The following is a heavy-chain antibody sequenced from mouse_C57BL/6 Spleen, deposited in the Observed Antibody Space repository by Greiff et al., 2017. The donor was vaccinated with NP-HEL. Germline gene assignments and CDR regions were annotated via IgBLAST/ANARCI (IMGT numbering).Heavy chain of an antibody. V-gene: IGHV1-15*01. Sequence: VHLVESGAELVRPGASVTLSCKASGYTFTDYEMHWVKQTPVHGLEWIGAIDPETGGPASNQKFTGKAILTADKSSSTAYMELRSLTSEDSAVYYCTPLYYGNYEWYFDVWGTGTTVTVSS. CDR3: TPLYYGNYEWYFDV. CDR2: IDPETGGP. CDR1: GYTFTDYE. D-gene: IGHD2-1*01. J-gene: IGHJ1*03.